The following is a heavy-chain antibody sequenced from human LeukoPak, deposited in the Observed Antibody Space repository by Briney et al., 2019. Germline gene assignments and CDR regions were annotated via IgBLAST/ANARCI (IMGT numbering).Heavy chain of an antibody. D-gene: IGHD1-26*01. CDR3: ATHTLKWELHFDY. CDR2: FDPEDGET. CDR1: GYTLTELP. V-gene: IGHV1-24*01. Sequence: ASVKVSCKVSGYTLTELPMHWVRQAPGKGLEWMGGFDPEDGETIYAQKFQGRVTMTEDTSTDTAYMELSSLRSEDTAVYYCATHTLKWELHFDYWGQGTLVTVSS. J-gene: IGHJ4*02.